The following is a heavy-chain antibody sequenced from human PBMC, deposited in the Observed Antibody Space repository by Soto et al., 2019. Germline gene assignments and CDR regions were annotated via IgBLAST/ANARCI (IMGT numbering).Heavy chain of an antibody. CDR2: ISSSSSYT. CDR1: GDTVKNYY. Sequence: PWGSLGLCCAACGDTVKNYYVGGIRQAPGKGLEWVSYISSSSSYTNYADSVKGRFTISRDNAKNSLYLQMNSLRAEDTAVYYCARDVGTVAYGLDIRGEGPTV. J-gene: IGHJ6*02. V-gene: IGHV3-11*06. D-gene: IGHD1-1*01. CDR3: ARDVGTVAYGLDI.